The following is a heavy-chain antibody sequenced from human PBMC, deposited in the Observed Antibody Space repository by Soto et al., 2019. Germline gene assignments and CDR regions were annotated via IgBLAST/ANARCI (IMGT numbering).Heavy chain of an antibody. J-gene: IGHJ4*02. D-gene: IGHD6-6*01. Sequence: GGSLRLSCAASGFTLSSYAMQWVRQAPGMGLEWVAVISYDGSNKYYADSVKGRFTISRDNSKNTLYLQMNSLRSEDTAVYYRARAQYSSSTTFDCWGQGTLVTVSS. CDR3: ARAQYSSSTTFDC. CDR1: GFTLSSYA. CDR2: ISYDGSNK. V-gene: IGHV3-30*14.